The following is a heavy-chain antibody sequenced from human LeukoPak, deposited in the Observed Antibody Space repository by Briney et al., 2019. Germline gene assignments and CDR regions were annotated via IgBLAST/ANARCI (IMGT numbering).Heavy chain of an antibody. V-gene: IGHV4-34*01. D-gene: IGHD3-22*01. CDR2: INHDGST. CDR3: ARGGVYYYVSSGYYYGVFDI. CDR1: GGSFSGYY. Sequence: SETLTLACAVYGGSFSGYYWSWIRQPPGKGLEWMGEINHDGSTNYNPAPKSRVTISVDTSKTQFSLKMSCVTAADTGVYYCARGGVYYYVSSGYYYGVFDIWGQGTMVTVSS. J-gene: IGHJ3*02.